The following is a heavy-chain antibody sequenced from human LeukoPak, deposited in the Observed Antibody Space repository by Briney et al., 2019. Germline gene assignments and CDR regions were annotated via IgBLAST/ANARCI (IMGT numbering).Heavy chain of an antibody. CDR3: ARRGITIFGVIID. V-gene: IGHV3-48*03. Sequence: PGGSLSLSCAAPGFTFSSYEMNWVRQAPGKGLEWISYISSSGSTIYYADSVKGRFTISRDNAKNSLYLQMNSLRAEDTAVYYCARRGITIFGVIIDWGQGTLVTVSS. CDR2: ISSSGSTI. J-gene: IGHJ4*02. D-gene: IGHD3-3*01. CDR1: GFTFSSYE.